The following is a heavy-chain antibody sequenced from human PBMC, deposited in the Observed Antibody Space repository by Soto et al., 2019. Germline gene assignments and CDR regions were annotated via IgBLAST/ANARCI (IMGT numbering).Heavy chain of an antibody. Sequence: QGQLVQSGAEVKKPGASVKVSCKASGYTFTTYPIHWVRQAPGQRLELMGWIHTGNGNTAYSQNFQGRVTFTRDTSASTAYMELSSLTADGTAVYSCARRLSRGMVCDYWGQGSLVTVSS. CDR2: IHTGNGNT. CDR3: ARRLSRGMVCDY. V-gene: IGHV1-3*04. J-gene: IGHJ4*02. CDR1: GYTFTTYP. D-gene: IGHD3-10*01.